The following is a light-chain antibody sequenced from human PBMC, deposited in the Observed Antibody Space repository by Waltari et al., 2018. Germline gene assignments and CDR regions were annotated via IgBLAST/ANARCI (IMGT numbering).Light chain of an antibody. CDR1: RSVLYNSNNKNY. Sequence: EIVMTQSPDPLAVSLGERAAINCKSSRSVLYNSNNKNYLAWYQQKPRQPPKLLINWASSRESGVPDRFSGSGSGTDFTLTISSLQAEDVAVYYCQKYYSSPISFGQGTRLEIK. V-gene: IGKV4-1*01. CDR2: WAS. CDR3: QKYYSSPIS. J-gene: IGKJ5*01.